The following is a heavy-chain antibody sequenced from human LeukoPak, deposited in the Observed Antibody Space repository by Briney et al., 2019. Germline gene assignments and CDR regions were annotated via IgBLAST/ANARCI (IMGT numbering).Heavy chain of an antibody. J-gene: IGHJ4*02. CDR1: GFTFSSYS. CDR3: VRDVAWAFDS. V-gene: IGHV3-21*01. Sequence: PGGSLRLSCAASGFTFSSYSMNWVRQAPGKGLEWVSSISGSGSPIYYADSVKGRFTISRDNAKNSLYLQMNSLRAEDTAVYYCVRDVAWAFDSWGQGTLVTVSS. CDR2: ISGSGSPI. D-gene: IGHD7-27*01.